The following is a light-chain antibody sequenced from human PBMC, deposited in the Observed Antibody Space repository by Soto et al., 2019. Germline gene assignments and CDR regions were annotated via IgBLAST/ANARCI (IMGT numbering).Light chain of an antibody. Sequence: QSALTQPPSASGSPGQSVTISCTGTSSDVGGYNYVSWYQQHPGKAPQLMIYEVSKRPSGVPDRFSGSKSGNTASLTVSGLHAEDEADYYCSSYAGSNNLVVFGGGTKLTVL. CDR2: EVS. CDR1: SSDVGGYNY. CDR3: SSYAGSNNLVV. J-gene: IGLJ2*01. V-gene: IGLV2-8*01.